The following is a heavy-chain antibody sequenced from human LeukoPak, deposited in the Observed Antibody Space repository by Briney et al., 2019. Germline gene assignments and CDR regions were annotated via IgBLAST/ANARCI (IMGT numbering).Heavy chain of an antibody. Sequence: PSETLSLTCTVSGGSISSSSYYWGWIRQPPGKWLEWIGSIYYSGSTYYNPSLKSRVTISVDTSKNQFSLKLSSVTAADTAVYYCARRGRDGYSQSSYYFDYWGQGTLVTVSS. D-gene: IGHD5-24*01. CDR3: ARRGRDGYSQSSYYFDY. CDR1: GGSISSSSYY. CDR2: IYYSGST. J-gene: IGHJ4*02. V-gene: IGHV4-39*01.